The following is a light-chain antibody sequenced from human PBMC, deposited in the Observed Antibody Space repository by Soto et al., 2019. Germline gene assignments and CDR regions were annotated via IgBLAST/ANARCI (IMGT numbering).Light chain of an antibody. CDR3: QSYDSSLSGSRV. CDR2: GNS. CDR1: SSNIGAGYD. Sequence: QAVVTQPPSVSGAPGQRVTISCTGSSSNIGAGYDVHWYQQLPGTAPKLLIYGNSNRPSGVPDRFSGSKSGTSASLAITGLQAEDEADYYCQSYDSSLSGSRVFGGETKLTVL. J-gene: IGLJ3*02. V-gene: IGLV1-40*01.